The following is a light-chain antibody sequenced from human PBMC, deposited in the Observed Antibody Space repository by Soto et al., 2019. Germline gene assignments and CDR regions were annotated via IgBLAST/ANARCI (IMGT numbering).Light chain of an antibody. V-gene: IGKV3-15*01. CDR3: QQYKNWPRT. J-gene: IGKJ4*01. CDR2: GAS. Sequence: EIVMTQSTVTLSVSPGESATLSCRASQNVNSNLAWYQQKPGQAPMLLIYGASTRATGIPDTFSGSGSGTEFTLTISSLQSEEFAVYYCQQYKNWPRTVGGGNKVEIK. CDR1: QNVNSN.